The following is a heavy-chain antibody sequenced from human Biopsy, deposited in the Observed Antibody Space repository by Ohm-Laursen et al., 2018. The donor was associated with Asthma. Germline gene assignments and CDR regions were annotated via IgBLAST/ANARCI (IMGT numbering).Heavy chain of an antibody. CDR3: ARTYYDFLTGQVKDVFGV. Sequence: EASVKVSCKPSGYTFISYAIHWVRQAPGQRLEWMGWINAGNGNTKYSQKFQGRVIITRDTSASTAYMELRSLRSEDTATYYCARTYYDFLTGQVKDVFGVWGQGTMVTVSS. J-gene: IGHJ3*01. D-gene: IGHD3-9*01. CDR2: INAGNGNT. CDR1: GYTFISYA. V-gene: IGHV1-3*01.